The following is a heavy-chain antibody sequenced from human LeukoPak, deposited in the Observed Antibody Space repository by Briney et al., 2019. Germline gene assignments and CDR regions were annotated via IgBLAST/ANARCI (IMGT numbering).Heavy chain of an antibody. J-gene: IGHJ4*02. D-gene: IGHD2-15*01. CDR2: ISNDGSIK. Sequence: QPGSSLRLSCTAASGVTFSSYAMHWVRQAPGKGLEWVTIISNDGSIKYYADSVKGRFTISRDNSKNTLYLQMNSLRAEDTAVYYCARDRSGGGYDYWGEGTLVTVSS. V-gene: IGHV3-30-3*01. CDR1: GVTFSSYA. CDR3: ARDRSGGGYDY.